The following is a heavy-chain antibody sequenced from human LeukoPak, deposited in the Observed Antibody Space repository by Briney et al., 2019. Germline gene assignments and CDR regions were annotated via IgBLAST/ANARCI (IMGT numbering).Heavy chain of an antibody. V-gene: IGHV3-23*01. CDR1: GFTFSSYA. J-gene: IGHJ4*02. D-gene: IGHD3-10*01. Sequence: GGSLRLSCAASGFTFSSYAMSWVRQAPGKGLEWVSAISGSGGSTYYADSVKGRFTISRDNSKNTLYLQMNSLRAEDTAVDYCAKGILLWFGEFPDYWGQGTLVTVSS. CDR3: AKGILLWFGEFPDY. CDR2: ISGSGGST.